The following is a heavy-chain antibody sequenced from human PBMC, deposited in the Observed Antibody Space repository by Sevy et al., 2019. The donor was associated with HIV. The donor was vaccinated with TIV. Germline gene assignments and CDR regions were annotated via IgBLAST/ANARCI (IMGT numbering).Heavy chain of an antibody. D-gene: IGHD3-9*01. CDR2: INSDGSST. CDR3: ARETDYDILTGYYLVGWFDP. Sequence: GGSLRLSCAASGFTFSSYWMHWLRQAPGKGLVWVSRINSDGSSTSYADSVKGRFTISRDNAKNTLYLQMNSLRAEDTAVYYCARETDYDILTGYYLVGWFDPWGQGTLVTVSS. V-gene: IGHV3-74*01. J-gene: IGHJ5*02. CDR1: GFTFSSYW.